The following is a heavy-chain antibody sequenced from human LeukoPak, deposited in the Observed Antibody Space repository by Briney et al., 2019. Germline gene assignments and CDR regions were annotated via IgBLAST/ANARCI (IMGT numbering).Heavy chain of an antibody. V-gene: IGHV3-48*03. CDR1: GFTFSSYE. CDR2: ISSSGSTI. J-gene: IGHJ4*02. D-gene: IGHD4-17*01. Sequence: GGSLRLSCAASGFTFSSYEMNWVRQAPGKGLEWVSYISSSGSTIYYADSVKGRFTISRDNAKNSLYLQMNSLRAEDTAVYYCARELHGDPSFDYWGQGTLVTVSS. CDR3: ARELHGDPSFDY.